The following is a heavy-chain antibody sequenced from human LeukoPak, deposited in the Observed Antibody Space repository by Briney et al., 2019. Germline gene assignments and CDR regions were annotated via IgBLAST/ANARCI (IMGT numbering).Heavy chain of an antibody. V-gene: IGHV4-39*01. J-gene: IGHJ4*02. CDR3: ARLGDGSNRQDY. CDR2: IYYSGST. CDR1: GFTFSSYA. D-gene: IGHD5-24*01. Sequence: PGGSLRLSCAASGFTFSSYAMSWVRQPPGKGLEWIGSIYYSGSTYYNPSLKSRVTISADTSKNHFSLKLSSVTAADTAVYYCARLGDGSNRQDYWGQGTLVTVSS.